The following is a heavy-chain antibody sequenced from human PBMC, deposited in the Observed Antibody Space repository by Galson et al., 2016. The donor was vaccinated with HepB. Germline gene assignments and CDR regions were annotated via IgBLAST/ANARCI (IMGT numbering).Heavy chain of an antibody. CDR2: ISFDGSNN. J-gene: IGHJ4*02. CDR3: ASDDDYVWGTYRYTRTVPQYYFDY. D-gene: IGHD3-16*02. Sequence: SLRLSCAASGFTFSSYAMHWVRQAPGKGLEWVAVISFDGSNNFYADSVKGRFTISRYNSKNTLYLQMNSLGAEDTAVYYCASDDDYVWGTYRYTRTVPQYYFDYWGQGTLVTVSS. CDR1: GFTFSSYA. V-gene: IGHV3-30-3*01.